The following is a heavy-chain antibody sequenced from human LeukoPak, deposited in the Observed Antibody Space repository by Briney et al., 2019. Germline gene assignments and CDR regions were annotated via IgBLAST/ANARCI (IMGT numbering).Heavy chain of an antibody. CDR3: AKDVPRYCSGGSCSTIDY. D-gene: IGHD2-15*01. J-gene: IGHJ4*02. V-gene: IGHV3-30*02. CDR1: GFTFSSYG. CDR2: IRCDGSNK. Sequence: GGSLRLSCAASGFTFSSYGMHWVRQAPGKGLEWVAFIRCDGSNKYYADSVKGRFTISRDNSKNTLYLQMNSLRAEDTAVYYCAKDVPRYCSGGSCSTIDYWGQGTLVTVSS.